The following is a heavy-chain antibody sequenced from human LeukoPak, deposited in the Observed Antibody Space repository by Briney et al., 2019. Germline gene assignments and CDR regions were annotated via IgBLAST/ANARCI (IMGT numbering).Heavy chain of an antibody. D-gene: IGHD3-9*01. Sequence: GGSLRLSCAASGFTVSSNYMSWVRQAPGKGLEWVSVIYSGGSTYYADSVKGRFTISRDNSKNALYLQMNSLRAEDTAVYYCARDRHYDILTGYPTPDYWGQGTLVTVSS. CDR2: IYSGGST. V-gene: IGHV3-66*01. CDR3: ARDRHYDILTGYPTPDY. J-gene: IGHJ4*02. CDR1: GFTVSSNY.